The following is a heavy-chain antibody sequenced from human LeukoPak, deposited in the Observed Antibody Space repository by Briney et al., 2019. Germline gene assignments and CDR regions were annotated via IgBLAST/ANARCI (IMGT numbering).Heavy chain of an antibody. V-gene: IGHV4-59*01. J-gene: IGHJ3*02. CDR1: GGSISSYY. CDR2: IYYSGST. D-gene: IGHD1-1*01. Sequence: PSETLSLTCTVSGGSISSYYWSWIRQPPGKGLEWIGYIYYSGSTNYNPSLKSRVTISVDTSKNQFSLKLSSVTAADTAVYYCARTPIDRYGDGHAFDIWGQGTMVTVSS. CDR3: ARTPIDRYGDGHAFDI.